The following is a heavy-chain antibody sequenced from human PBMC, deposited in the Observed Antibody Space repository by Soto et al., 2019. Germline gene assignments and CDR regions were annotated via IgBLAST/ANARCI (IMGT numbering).Heavy chain of an antibody. CDR1: GFTFSSYD. CDR3: AYATESQQQEAYYFDY. D-gene: IGHD6-13*01. V-gene: IGHV3-30*03. Sequence: QVQLVESGGGVVQPGRSLRLSCAASGFTFSSYDMHWVRQAPGKGLEWVAVISYDGSKKYYADSVKGRFTISRDNYKNTLYLQRNSLRAEDTAVYYCAYATESQQQEAYYFDYWGQGTLVTVSS. J-gene: IGHJ4*02. CDR2: ISYDGSKK.